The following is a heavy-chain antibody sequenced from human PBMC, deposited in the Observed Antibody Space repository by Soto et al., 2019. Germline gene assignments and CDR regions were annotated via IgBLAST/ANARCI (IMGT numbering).Heavy chain of an antibody. D-gene: IGHD3-3*01. J-gene: IGHJ6*02. CDR3: ARDARITIFGVVIELYGMDV. CDR2: IYTSGST. CDR1: GGSISSYY. Sequence: PSETLSLTCTVSGGSISSYYWSWIRQPAGKGLEWIGRIYTSGSTNYNPSLKSRVTMSVDTSKNQFSLKLSSVTAADTAAYYCARDARITIFGVVIELYGMDVWGQGTTVTVSS. V-gene: IGHV4-4*07.